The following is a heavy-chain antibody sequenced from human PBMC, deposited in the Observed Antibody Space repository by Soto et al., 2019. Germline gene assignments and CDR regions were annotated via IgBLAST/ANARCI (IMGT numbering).Heavy chain of an antibody. CDR2: IYYSGST. CDR1: GGSISSGDYY. V-gene: IGHV4-30-4*01. D-gene: IGHD2-15*01. J-gene: IGHJ4*02. CDR3: ARYCSGGSCYSYYFDY. Sequence: SETLSLTCTVSGGSISSGDYYWSWIRQPPGKDLEWIGYIYYSGSTYYNPSLKSRVTISVDTSKNQFSLKLSSVTAADTAVYYCARYCSGGSCYSYYFDYWGQGTLVTVSS.